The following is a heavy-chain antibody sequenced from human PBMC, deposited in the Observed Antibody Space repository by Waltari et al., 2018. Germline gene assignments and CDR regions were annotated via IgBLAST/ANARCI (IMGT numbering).Heavy chain of an antibody. CDR3: ARALMTTVTTYYYGMDV. Sequence: EVQLVESGGGLVQPGGSLRLSCAASGFTFSSYWMSWVRQAQGKGLEWVANIKQDGSEKYYVDSVKGRFTISRDNAKNSLYLQMNSLRAEDTAVYYCARALMTTVTTYYYGMDVWGQGTTVTVSS. D-gene: IGHD4-4*01. CDR1: GFTFSSYW. V-gene: IGHV3-7*01. CDR2: IKQDGSEK. J-gene: IGHJ6*02.